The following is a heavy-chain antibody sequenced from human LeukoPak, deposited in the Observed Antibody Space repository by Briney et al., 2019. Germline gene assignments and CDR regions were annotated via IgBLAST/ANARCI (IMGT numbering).Heavy chain of an antibody. CDR1: GFPFSSSA. J-gene: IGHJ4*02. Sequence: GGSLRLSCAVSGFPFSSSAMTWVRQAPGKGLEWVSSISSSSSYIYYADSVKGRFTISRDNAKNSLYLQMNSLRAEDTAVYYCARGRSRERGSYGYWGQGTLVTVSS. CDR2: ISSSSSYI. CDR3: ARGRSRERGSYGY. V-gene: IGHV3-21*01. D-gene: IGHD1-26*01.